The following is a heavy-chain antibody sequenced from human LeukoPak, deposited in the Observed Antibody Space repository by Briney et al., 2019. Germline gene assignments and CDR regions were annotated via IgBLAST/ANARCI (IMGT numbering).Heavy chain of an antibody. CDR3: TRNTVTVHFGY. J-gene: IGHJ4*02. CDR1: GFTFDDYA. V-gene: IGHV3-49*03. D-gene: IGHD4-17*01. Sequence: PGGSLRLSCSASGFTFDDYAVSWFRQAPGKGLEWVGFIRSKAFGGTPEYAASVRGRLTISRDDSKSIAYLQMNSLKTEDTAVYYCTRNTVTVHFGYWSQGTLVTVSS. CDR2: IRSKAFGGTP.